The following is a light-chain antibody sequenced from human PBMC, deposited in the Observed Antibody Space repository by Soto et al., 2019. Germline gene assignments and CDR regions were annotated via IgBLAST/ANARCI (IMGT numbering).Light chain of an antibody. CDR1: QSISVL. CDR2: AAS. CDR3: QQSYITPYT. J-gene: IGKJ2*01. Sequence: DIQMTPAPSSLSASVGDTVTITCRASQSISVLLNSYQQKPGKVPKLLIYAASNLQSGVPSSFSGSGSETDFALTISSLQPEDFATYYCQQSYITPYTFGQGTKLQIK. V-gene: IGKV1-39*01.